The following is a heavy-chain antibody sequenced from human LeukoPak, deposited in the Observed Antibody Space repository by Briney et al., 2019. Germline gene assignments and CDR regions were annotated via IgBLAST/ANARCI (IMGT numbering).Heavy chain of an antibody. Sequence: GRSLRLSCAASGFTFSSYGMHWVRQAPGKGLEWVALIWFDGSNKYYADSVKGRFTISRDNSKNTLYLQMNSLRAEDTALYYCAREQASYDILTGSGYWGQGTLVTVSS. D-gene: IGHD3-9*01. CDR1: GFTFSSYG. V-gene: IGHV3-33*01. CDR3: AREQASYDILTGSGY. J-gene: IGHJ4*02. CDR2: IWFDGSNK.